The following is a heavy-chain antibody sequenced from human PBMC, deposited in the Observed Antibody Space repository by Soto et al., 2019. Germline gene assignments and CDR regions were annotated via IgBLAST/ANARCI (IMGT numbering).Heavy chain of an antibody. CDR1: GGSISSYY. CDR2: IYYSGST. J-gene: IGHJ6*02. D-gene: IGHD3-3*01. Sequence: ASETLSLTCTVSGGSISSYYWSWIRQPPGKGLEWIGYIYYSGSTNYNPSLKSRVTISVDTSKNQFSLKLSSVTAADTAVYYCARDRRFSYYGMDVWGQGTTVTVTS. CDR3: ARDRRFSYYGMDV. V-gene: IGHV4-59*01.